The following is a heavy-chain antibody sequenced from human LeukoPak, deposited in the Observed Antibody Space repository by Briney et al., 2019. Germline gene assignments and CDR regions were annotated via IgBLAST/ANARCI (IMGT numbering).Heavy chain of an antibody. CDR1: GYTFSGYY. CDR2: INPNSGGT. D-gene: IGHD3-10*01. Sequence: ASVKVSCKASGYTFSGYYMHWVRQAPGQGLGWMGWINPNSGGTNYAQKFQGRVTMTRDTSISTAYMELSRLRSDDTAVYYCAKRATRGPAGDLITMVRGVPRGGWFDPWGQGTLVTVSS. CDR3: AKRATRGPAGDLITMVRGVPRGGWFDP. J-gene: IGHJ5*02. V-gene: IGHV1-2*02.